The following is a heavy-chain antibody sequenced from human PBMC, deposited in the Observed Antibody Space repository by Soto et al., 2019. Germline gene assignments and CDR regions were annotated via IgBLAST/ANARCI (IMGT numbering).Heavy chain of an antibody. J-gene: IGHJ4*02. CDR3: ARGETVTIFPTEIH. D-gene: IGHD4-17*01. Sequence: GGSLRLSCAVSGFTFSSYSMNWVRQAPGKGLEWVSYISSSSSTIYYADSVKGRFTISRDNAKNSLYLQMNSLRAEDTAVYYCARGETVTIFPTEIHWGQGTLVTVSS. CDR2: ISSSSSTI. V-gene: IGHV3-48*01. CDR1: GFTFSSYS.